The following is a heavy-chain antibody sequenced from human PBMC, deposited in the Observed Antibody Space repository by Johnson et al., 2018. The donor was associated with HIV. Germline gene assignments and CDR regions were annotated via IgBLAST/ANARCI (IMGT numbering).Heavy chain of an antibody. CDR2: ISYDGSNK. CDR3: ERIGLPYYYGSGSYSHDAFDI. CDR1: GFTFSSYA. Sequence: VQLVESGGGVVQPGRSLRLSCAASGFTFSSYAMHWVRQAPGKGLEWVAVISYDGSNKYYEDAVKGRFPNSRDNSKNTLYLQMNSLRAEDTAVYYGERIGLPYYYGSGSYSHDAFDIWGQGTMVTVSS. J-gene: IGHJ3*02. V-gene: IGHV3-30-3*01. D-gene: IGHD3-10*01.